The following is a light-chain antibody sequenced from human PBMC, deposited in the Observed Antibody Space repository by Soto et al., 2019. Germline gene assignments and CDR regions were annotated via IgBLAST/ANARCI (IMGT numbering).Light chain of an antibody. CDR1: SSDIGNYNL. CDR2: EVN. V-gene: IGLV2-23*02. Sequence: QSVLTQPASVSGSPGQSITISCAGTSSDIGNYNLVSWYQQHPGKAPKLMICEVNKRPSGVYNRFSGSKSGNTASLTISGLQAEAEADYYCCSYAGTVAYVFGTGTKLTVL. J-gene: IGLJ1*01. CDR3: CSYAGTVAYV.